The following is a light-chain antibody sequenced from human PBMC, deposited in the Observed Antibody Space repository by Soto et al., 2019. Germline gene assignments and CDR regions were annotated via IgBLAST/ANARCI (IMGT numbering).Light chain of an antibody. CDR2: GAS. V-gene: IGKV3-15*01. Sequence: EIVLTQSPATLSVSPGERVTLSCRASQSVDINLAWYQRKPGQAPRLLIYGASTRATDMSGTFSGRGSGTEFTLTISNVRPEDFAVYYCQQYRSWPRTFGQGTKVEIK. CDR1: QSVDIN. J-gene: IGKJ1*01. CDR3: QQYRSWPRT.